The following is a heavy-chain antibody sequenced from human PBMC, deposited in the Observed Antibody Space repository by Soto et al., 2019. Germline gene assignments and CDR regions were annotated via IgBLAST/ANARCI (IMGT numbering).Heavy chain of an antibody. V-gene: IGHV3-23*01. CDR1: GFTFRSYA. J-gene: IGHJ4*02. CDR3: AKDGYSTSSFVDY. Sequence: EVQLLESGGGLVQPGGSLRLSCAASGFTFRSYAMRWVRQAPGKGLEWVSSISGSGGSTYYADSVKGRFTISRDNSKHTLDLQMNSLRAEDTAVYYCAKDGYSTSSFVDYWGQGTLVTVSS. D-gene: IGHD6-6*01. CDR2: ISGSGGST.